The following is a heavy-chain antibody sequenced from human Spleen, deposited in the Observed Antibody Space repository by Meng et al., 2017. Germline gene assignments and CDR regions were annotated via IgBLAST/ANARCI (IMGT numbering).Heavy chain of an antibody. V-gene: IGHV3-21*01. CDR2: ISGTNSYI. Sequence: GGSLRLSCGASGLIVSSNYMNWVRQAPGKGLEWVSSISGTNSYIYYADSVKGRFTISRHNAKNSLYLQMNNLRAEDTAVYYCVRDGLSSYYYYDSSGHGYFDLWGRGTPVTVSS. CDR1: GLIVSSNY. D-gene: IGHD3-22*01. J-gene: IGHJ2*01. CDR3: VRDGLSSYYYYDSSGHGYFDL.